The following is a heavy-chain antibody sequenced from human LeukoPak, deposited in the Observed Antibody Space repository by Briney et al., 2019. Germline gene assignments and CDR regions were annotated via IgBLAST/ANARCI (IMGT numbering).Heavy chain of an antibody. CDR3: ARDSDKNYDFWSGYYTGANWFDP. D-gene: IGHD3-3*01. CDR1: GFTFSRHA. V-gene: IGHV3-21*01. Sequence: GGSLRLSCAASGFTFSRHAMHWVRQAPGKGLEWVSSISSSSSYIYYADSVKGRFTISRDNAKNSLYLQMNSLRAEDTAVYYCARDSDKNYDFWSGYYTGANWFDPWGQGTLVTVSS. J-gene: IGHJ5*02. CDR2: ISSSSSYI.